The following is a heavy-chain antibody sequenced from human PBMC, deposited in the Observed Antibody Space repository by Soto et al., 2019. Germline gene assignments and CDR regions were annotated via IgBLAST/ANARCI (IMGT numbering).Heavy chain of an antibody. CDR2: ISGNGNTI. J-gene: IGHJ4*02. D-gene: IGHD3-9*01. Sequence: GGSLRLSCAASGFIFSDYYMGWVRQAQGKGLEWISYISGNGNTIYYADSVRGRFTISRDNAEKSVYLHMNSLRAEDTAVYYCARDESYDILTGYYTPQRFDYWGQGSLVTVSS. V-gene: IGHV3-11*04. CDR3: ARDESYDILTGYYTPQRFDY. CDR1: GFIFSDYY.